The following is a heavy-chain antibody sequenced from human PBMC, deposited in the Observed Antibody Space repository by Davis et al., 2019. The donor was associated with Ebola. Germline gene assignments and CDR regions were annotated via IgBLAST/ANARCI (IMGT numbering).Heavy chain of an antibody. J-gene: IGHJ4*02. CDR3: ATDSNWESDY. V-gene: IGHV3-23*01. CDR1: GFTFSSYT. D-gene: IGHD1-26*01. Sequence: GGSLRLSCAASGFTFSSYTMSWVRQAPGKGLEWVAGISGSGVNPTYAAAVKGRFTISRDNSKNTLYLQMNSLRAEDTAVYFCATDSNWESDYWGQGTLVTVSS. CDR2: ISGSGVNP.